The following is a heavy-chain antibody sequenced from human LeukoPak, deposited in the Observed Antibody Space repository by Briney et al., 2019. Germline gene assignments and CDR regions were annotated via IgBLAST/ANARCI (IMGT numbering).Heavy chain of an antibody. CDR1: GYTFTGYY. CDR3: ARDVTDDYGDYGTVGY. J-gene: IGHJ4*02. V-gene: IGHV1-2*02. CDR2: INPNSGGT. D-gene: IGHD4-17*01. Sequence: ASVKVSCKSAGYTFTGYYMDWVRQAPGQGLEWMGWINPNSGGTNYAQKFQGRVTMTRDTSISTAYMELSRLRSDDTAVYYCARDVTDDYGDYGTVGYWGQGTLVTVSS.